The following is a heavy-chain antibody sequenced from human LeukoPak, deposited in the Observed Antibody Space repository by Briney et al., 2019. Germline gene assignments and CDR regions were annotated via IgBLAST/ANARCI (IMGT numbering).Heavy chain of an antibody. J-gene: IGHJ4*02. Sequence: SETLSLTCTVSGGSISSYYGSWIRQPPGKGLEWIGYISYTGSTNYNPSLKSRVTISLDTSENQFSLNLNSVTAGDTAVYYCATNVGSSGWFDYWGQGTLVTVSS. CDR3: ATNVGSSGWFDY. CDR1: GGSISSYY. D-gene: IGHD6-19*01. CDR2: ISYTGST. V-gene: IGHV4-59*01.